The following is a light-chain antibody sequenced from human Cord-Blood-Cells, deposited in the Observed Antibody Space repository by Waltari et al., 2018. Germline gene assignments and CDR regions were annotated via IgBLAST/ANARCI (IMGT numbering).Light chain of an antibody. CDR3: GSYTSSSTVV. CDR2: EVS. CDR1: SRDVGSYNR. Sequence: QSALTQPPSVSGSPGQSVTISCTGTSRDVGSYNRVSWYQQPPGTAPKLMFYEVSNRPSGSPDRFSGSNSDNTASMTISGLQDDDEADYYCGSYTSSSTVVFGGGTKLTVL. V-gene: IGLV2-18*02. J-gene: IGLJ2*01.